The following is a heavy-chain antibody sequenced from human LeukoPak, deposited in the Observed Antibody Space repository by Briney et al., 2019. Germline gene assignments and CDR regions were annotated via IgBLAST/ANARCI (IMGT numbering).Heavy chain of an antibody. J-gene: IGHJ4*02. CDR3: AREIGGILVFDY. Sequence: ASVKVSCKASGCTFTGYYMHWVRQAPGQGLEWMGWINPNSGGTDYAQKFQGRVTMTRDTSISTAYMELSRLRSDDTAVYYCAREIGGILVFDYWGQGTLVTVSS. CDR1: GCTFTGYY. V-gene: IGHV1-2*02. CDR2: INPNSGGT. D-gene: IGHD5-18*01.